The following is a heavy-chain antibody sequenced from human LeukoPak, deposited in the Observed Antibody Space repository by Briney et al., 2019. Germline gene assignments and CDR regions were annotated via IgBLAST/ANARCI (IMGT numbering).Heavy chain of an antibody. CDR1: GFTFSSYG. Sequence: PGRSLRLSCAASGFTFSSYGMHWVRQAPGKGLEWVAVVSYGGSQKYYADSVKGRFTISRDNSKRTLYLQMNSLRAEDTAVYYCARVMSSGYYYWGQGTLVTVSS. J-gene: IGHJ4*02. D-gene: IGHD3-22*01. V-gene: IGHV3-30*03. CDR3: ARVMSSGYYY. CDR2: VSYGGSQK.